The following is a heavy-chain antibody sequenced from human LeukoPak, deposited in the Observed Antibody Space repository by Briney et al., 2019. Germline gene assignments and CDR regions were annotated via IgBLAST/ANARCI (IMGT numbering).Heavy chain of an antibody. CDR2: INEDGSKK. CDR1: GFTFTRSW. V-gene: IGHV3-7*01. CDR3: ARDSANNAFDI. Sequence: GGSLRLSCAASGFTFTRSWMTWVRQAPGKGLEWVANINEDGSKKNHVDSLKGRFTISRDNAKNSLYLQISSLRAEDTAVYYCARDSANNAFDIWGQGTMVTVSS. J-gene: IGHJ3*02. D-gene: IGHD1-26*01.